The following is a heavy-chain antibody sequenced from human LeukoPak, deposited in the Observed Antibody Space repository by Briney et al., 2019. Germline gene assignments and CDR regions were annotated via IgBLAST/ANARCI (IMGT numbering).Heavy chain of an antibody. CDR1: GGSISSYY. Sequence: PSETLSLTCTVSGGSISSYYWSWIRQPPGKGLEWIGYIYYSGSTNYNPSLKSRVTISVDTSKNQFSLKLSSVTAADTAVYYCARAYYDLWSGYSSLDNGFDSWGQGTLVTVSS. V-gene: IGHV4-59*01. D-gene: IGHD3-3*01. J-gene: IGHJ4*02. CDR2: IYYSGST. CDR3: ARAYYDLWSGYSSLDNGFDS.